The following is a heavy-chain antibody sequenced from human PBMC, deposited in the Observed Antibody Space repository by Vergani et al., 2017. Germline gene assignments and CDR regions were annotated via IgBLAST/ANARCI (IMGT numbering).Heavy chain of an antibody. Sequence: EVQLVESGGGLIQPGGSLRLSCAASGFTVSSNYMNWVRQAPGKGLEWVSVIFSGGSTSYADSVNGRVTISRDNSTNTLYLQMNSLRAGDTAVYYCASHLAPGYYYYMDVWGKGTTVTVSS. CDR3: ASHLAPGYYYYMDV. D-gene: IGHD3-10*01. J-gene: IGHJ6*03. CDR2: IFSGGST. CDR1: GFTVSSNY. V-gene: IGHV3-53*01.